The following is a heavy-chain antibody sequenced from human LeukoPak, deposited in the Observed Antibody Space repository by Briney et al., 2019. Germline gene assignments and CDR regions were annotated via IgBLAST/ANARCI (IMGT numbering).Heavy chain of an antibody. J-gene: IGHJ4*02. CDR1: GGTFSSYA. CDR3: ARDTGAYYDSGGLDY. CDR2: IIPIFGTA. D-gene: IGHD3-22*01. Sequence: EASVKVSCKASGGTFSSYAISWVRQAPGQGLEWMGGIIPIFGTANYAQKFQGRVTITADESTSTAYMELSSLRSEDTAVYYCARDTGAYYDSGGLDYWGQGTLVTVSS. V-gene: IGHV1-69*13.